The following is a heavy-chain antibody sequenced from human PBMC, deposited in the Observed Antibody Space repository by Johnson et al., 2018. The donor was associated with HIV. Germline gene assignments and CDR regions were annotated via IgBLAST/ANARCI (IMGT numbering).Heavy chain of an antibody. CDR1: GFTFDDYA. CDR2: ISWNSGSI. J-gene: IGHJ3*02. CDR3: ARATWSDDAFDI. D-gene: IGHD2-8*01. V-gene: IGHV3-9*01. Sequence: EVQLVESGGGLVQPGRSLRLSCAASGFTFDDYAMHWVRQAPGKGLEWVSGISWNSGSIGYADSVKGRFTISRDNAKNSLYLQMNSLRAEDTALYYCARATWSDDAFDIWGQGTMVTVSS.